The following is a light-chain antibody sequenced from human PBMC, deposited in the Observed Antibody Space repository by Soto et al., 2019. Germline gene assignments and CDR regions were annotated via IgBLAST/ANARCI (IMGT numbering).Light chain of an antibody. CDR2: DAS. V-gene: IGKV3-11*01. J-gene: IGKJ4*01. CDR3: QQRGNSFT. Sequence: DIVLTQSPATLPLSPGASAALSCRASQSLSIFLAWYQQKPGQAPRIRIYDASNRATGIPARLSGSGSGTDFTLTISSVEPEDFAVYYCQQRGNSFTFGGGTKVDIK. CDR1: QSLSIF.